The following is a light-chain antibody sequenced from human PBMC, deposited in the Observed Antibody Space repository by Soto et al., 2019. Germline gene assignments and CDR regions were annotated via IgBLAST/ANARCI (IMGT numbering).Light chain of an antibody. V-gene: IGLV1-44*01. CDR2: SNN. Sequence: QSVLTQPPSASGTPGQRVTISCSGSSSNIGSNTVDGYQQFPGTAPKLLIYSNNQGPSGVPARFSGSKSGTSASLAISGLQAEDEADYYCAVWDDSLNAVVFGGGTKVTVL. CDR3: AVWDDSLNAVV. CDR1: SSNIGSNT. J-gene: IGLJ2*01.